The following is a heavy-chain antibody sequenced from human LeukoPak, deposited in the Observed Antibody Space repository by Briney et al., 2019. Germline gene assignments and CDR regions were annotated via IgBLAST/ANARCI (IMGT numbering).Heavy chain of an antibody. J-gene: IGHJ4*02. Sequence: SETLSLTCAVSGGSISSYYWSWIRQPPGKGLEWIGYIYYSGSTNYNPSLKSRVTISVDTSKNQFSLKLSSVTAADTAVYYCARGRGSGYPDFDYWGQGTLVTVSS. CDR3: ARGRGSGYPDFDY. D-gene: IGHD5-12*01. CDR1: GGSISSYY. CDR2: IYYSGST. V-gene: IGHV4-59*01.